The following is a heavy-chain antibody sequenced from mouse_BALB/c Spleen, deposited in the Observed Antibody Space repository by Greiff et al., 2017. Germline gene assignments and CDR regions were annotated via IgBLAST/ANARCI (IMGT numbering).Heavy chain of an antibody. CDR1: GFTFSSYG. V-gene: IGHV5-6-3*01. J-gene: IGHJ4*01. CDR2: INSNGGST. Sequence: EVMLVESGGGLVQPGGSLKLSCAASGFTFSSYGMSWVRQTPDKRLELVATINSNGGSTYYPDSVKGRFTISRDNAKNTLYLQMSSLKSEDTAMYYCARGGSNYAMDYWGQGTSVTVSS. CDR3: ARGGSNYAMDY.